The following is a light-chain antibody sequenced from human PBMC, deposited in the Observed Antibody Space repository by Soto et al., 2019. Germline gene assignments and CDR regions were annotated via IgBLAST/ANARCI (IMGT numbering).Light chain of an antibody. CDR2: GAS. J-gene: IGKJ1*01. CDR1: QDIRNF. Sequence: AIQMTQSPTSLSASVGDRVTISCRASQDIRNFLGWYQQKSGEAPKLLLYGASTLESGVTSRFSGSGFGTDFTLTISSLQAEAFAPYYCLQDDGYPWTFGQGTKVEI. CDR3: LQDDGYPWT. V-gene: IGKV1-6*01.